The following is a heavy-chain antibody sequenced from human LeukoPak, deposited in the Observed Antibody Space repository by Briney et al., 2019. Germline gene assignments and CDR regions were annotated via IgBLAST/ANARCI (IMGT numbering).Heavy chain of an antibody. CDR2: ISSSSSYI. J-gene: IGHJ3*02. D-gene: IGHD2-21*02. Sequence: GESLRLSCAASGFTFSSYSMNWVRQAPGKGLEWVSSISSSSSYIYYADSVKGRFTISRDNAKNSLYLQMNSLRAEDTAVYYCARDWQYCGGDCYSIDAFDIWGQGTMVTVSS. CDR1: GFTFSSYS. V-gene: IGHV3-21*01. CDR3: ARDWQYCGGDCYSIDAFDI.